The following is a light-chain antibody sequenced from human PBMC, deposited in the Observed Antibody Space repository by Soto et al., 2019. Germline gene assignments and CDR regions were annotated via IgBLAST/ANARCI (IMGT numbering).Light chain of an antibody. Sequence: QSVLTQPPSVSGDPGQRVTISCTGSSPNIGADYDVHWYQQLPGTAPKLLIYGNNHRPSGVPDRFSGSKSGTSVSLAITGLQAEDEADYYCQSYDSSLSAVVFGGGTKVTVL. J-gene: IGLJ2*01. V-gene: IGLV1-40*01. CDR2: GNN. CDR3: QSYDSSLSAVV. CDR1: SPNIGADYD.